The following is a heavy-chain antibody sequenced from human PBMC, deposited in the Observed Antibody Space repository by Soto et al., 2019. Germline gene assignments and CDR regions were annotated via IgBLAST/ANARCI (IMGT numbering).Heavy chain of an antibody. J-gene: IGHJ6*03. CDR2: IIPILGIA. CDR1: GGTFSSYT. D-gene: IGHD2-15*01. Sequence: ASVKVSCKASGGTFSSYTISWVRQAPGQGLEWMGRIIPILGIANYAQKFQGRVTITADKSTSTAYMELSSLRSEDTAVYYCARVGEDLDYYYYMDVWGKGTTVTVSS. V-gene: IGHV1-69*02. CDR3: ARVGEDLDYYYYMDV.